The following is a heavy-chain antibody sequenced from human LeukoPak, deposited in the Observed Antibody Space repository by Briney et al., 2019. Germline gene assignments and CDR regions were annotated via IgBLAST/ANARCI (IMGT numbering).Heavy chain of an antibody. Sequence: PSETLSLTCTVSGGSISSSSYYWGWIRQPPGKGLEWIGSIYYSGSTYYNPSLKSRVTISVDTSKNQFSLKLSSVTAADTAVYYCASSSTAMVTPFGYWGQGTLVTVSS. V-gene: IGHV4-39*01. J-gene: IGHJ4*02. CDR1: GGSISSSSYY. D-gene: IGHD5-18*01. CDR2: IYYSGST. CDR3: ASSSTAMVTPFGY.